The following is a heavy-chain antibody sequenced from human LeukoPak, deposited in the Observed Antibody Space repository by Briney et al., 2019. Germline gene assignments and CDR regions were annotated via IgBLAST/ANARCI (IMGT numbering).Heavy chain of an antibody. CDR1: GFTFDAYA. CDR3: AKDTDSGSYPTYFDY. V-gene: IGHV3-9*01. D-gene: IGHD1-26*01. CDR2: ISWNSGSI. Sequence: SLTLSCAPSGFTFDAYATQCVRHAPGKCMEWVTAISWNSGSIGYADSVKGRFTISRDNAKNSLYLQMNSLRAEDTALYYCAKDTDSGSYPTYFDYWGQGTLVTVSS. J-gene: IGHJ4*02.